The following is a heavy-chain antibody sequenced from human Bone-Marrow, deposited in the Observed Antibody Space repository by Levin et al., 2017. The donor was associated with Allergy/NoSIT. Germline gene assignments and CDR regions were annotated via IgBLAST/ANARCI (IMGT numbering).Heavy chain of an antibody. CDR3: AKGVTVTTSYFHH. V-gene: IGHV3-30*18. J-gene: IGHJ1*01. D-gene: IGHD4-17*01. CDR2: ISYDGSNK. Sequence: GESLKISCAASGFTFSSYGIHWVRQAPGKGLEWVAVISYDGSNKYYADSVKGRFTISRDNSNNTLYLQMNSLRAEDTAVYYCAKGVTVTTSYFHHCGQGTLVTVSS. CDR1: GFTFSSYG.